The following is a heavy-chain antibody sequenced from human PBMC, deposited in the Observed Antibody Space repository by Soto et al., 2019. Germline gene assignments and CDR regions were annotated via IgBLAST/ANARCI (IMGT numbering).Heavy chain of an antibody. CDR1: GFTFSSYA. V-gene: IGHV3-23*01. D-gene: IGHD1-26*01. Sequence: GGSLRLSCAASGFTFSSYAMSWVRQAPGKGLEWVSGISGSGGSTYYADSVKGRFTISRDDSKSTLYLQMNSLRAEDTAIFYCARDPFGYYVNYFDNWGQGTLVTVSS. J-gene: IGHJ4*02. CDR2: ISGSGGST. CDR3: ARDPFGYYVNYFDN.